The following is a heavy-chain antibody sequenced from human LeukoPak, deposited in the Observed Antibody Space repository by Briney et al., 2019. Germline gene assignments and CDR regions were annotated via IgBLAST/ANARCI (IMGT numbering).Heavy chain of an antibody. CDR3: AKRGVVIRVILVGFHKEAYYFES. Sequence: GGSLRLSCAVSGITLSNYGMSWVRQAPGKGLEWVAGISDSGGSTNYADSVKGRFTISRDNPKNTLYLQMNSLRAEDTAVYFCAKRGVVIRVILVGFHKEAYYFESWGQGALVTVSS. J-gene: IGHJ4*02. CDR1: GITLSNYG. D-gene: IGHD3/OR15-3a*01. CDR2: ISDSGGST. V-gene: IGHV3-23*01.